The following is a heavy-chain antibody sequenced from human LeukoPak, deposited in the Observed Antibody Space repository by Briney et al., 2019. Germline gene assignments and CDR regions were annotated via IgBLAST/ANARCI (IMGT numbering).Heavy chain of an antibody. CDR3: ARDDTGYSSGWSKDFDY. CDR2: IYYSGSI. Sequence: PSETLSLTCTVSGVSISSSNSYWGWIRQPPGKGLEWIGSIYYSGSIFYNPSLKSRVAISIDTSKNHFSLKLSSVTAADTAVYYCARDDTGYSSGWSKDFDYWGQGTLVTVSS. V-gene: IGHV4-39*02. CDR1: GVSISSSNSY. D-gene: IGHD6-19*01. J-gene: IGHJ4*02.